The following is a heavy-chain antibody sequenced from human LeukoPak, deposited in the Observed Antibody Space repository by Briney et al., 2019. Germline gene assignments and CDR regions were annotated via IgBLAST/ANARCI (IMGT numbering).Heavy chain of an antibody. J-gene: IGHJ4*02. CDR3: VRDFRSADY. CDR1: GFTFSSYS. Sequence: GGSLRLSCAASGFTFSSYSMNWVRQGPGKGPMWVSRICPDGTGITYADSVKARFTISRDNARNMVYLQMNSLRGEDTAIYYCVRDFRSADYWGQGTLVTVSS. CDR2: ICPDGTGI. V-gene: IGHV3-74*01.